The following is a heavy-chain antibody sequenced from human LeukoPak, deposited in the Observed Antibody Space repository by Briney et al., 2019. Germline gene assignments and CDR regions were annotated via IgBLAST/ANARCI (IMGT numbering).Heavy chain of an antibody. J-gene: IGHJ4*02. Sequence: ASVKVSCKASGYTFTSYDFNWVRQATGQRPEWMGWMSPNSGDTGYAQKFQDRVTMTRNTSISTAYMELSSLRSDDTAVYYCARGPPNWGYDYWGPGTQVTVSS. V-gene: IGHV1-8*01. CDR2: MSPNSGDT. CDR1: GYTFTSYD. D-gene: IGHD7-27*01. CDR3: ARGPPNWGYDY.